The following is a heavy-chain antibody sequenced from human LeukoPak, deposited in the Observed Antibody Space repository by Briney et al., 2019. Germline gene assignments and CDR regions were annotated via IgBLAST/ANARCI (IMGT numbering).Heavy chain of an antibody. V-gene: IGHV4-59*01. CDR2: IYHTGST. CDR3: ARDRGSTGYYYLDS. D-gene: IGHD6-19*01. CDR1: GGPITEYY. Sequence: SETLSLTCSVSGGPITEYYWSWIRQPPGKGLEWIGYIYHTGSTNYSPSLKSRVTMSEDASRNQFSLKLVSVTAADTAVYYCARDRGSTGYYYLDSWGQGILVTVSS. J-gene: IGHJ4*02.